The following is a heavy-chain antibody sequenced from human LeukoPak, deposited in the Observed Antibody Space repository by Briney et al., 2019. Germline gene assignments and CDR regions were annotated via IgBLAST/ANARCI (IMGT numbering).Heavy chain of an antibody. J-gene: IGHJ4*02. D-gene: IGHD5-18*01. CDR1: GFTFSSYS. CDR2: INDSGST. CDR3: ARGRRGYSYGLDY. Sequence: GSLRLSCAASGFTFSSYSMNWVRQSPGKGLEWIGEINDSGSTTYTPSLKSRVTISGDTSKKQFSLKLTSVTAADTAVYYCARGRRGYSYGLDYWGQGTLVTVSS. V-gene: IGHV4-34*01.